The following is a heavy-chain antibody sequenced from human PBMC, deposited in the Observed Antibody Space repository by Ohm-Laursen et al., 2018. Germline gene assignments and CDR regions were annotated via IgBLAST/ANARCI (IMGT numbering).Heavy chain of an antibody. D-gene: IGHD3-3*01. CDR1: GGSISSYY. CDR2: IYYSGST. J-gene: IGHJ3*02. V-gene: IGHV4-59*01. Sequence: PSETLSLTCTVSGGSISSYYWSWIRQPPGKGLEWIGYIYYSGSTNYNPSLKSRVTISVDTSKNQFSLKLSSVTAADTAVYYCARDHLESDAFDIWGQGTMVTVSS. CDR3: ARDHLESDAFDI.